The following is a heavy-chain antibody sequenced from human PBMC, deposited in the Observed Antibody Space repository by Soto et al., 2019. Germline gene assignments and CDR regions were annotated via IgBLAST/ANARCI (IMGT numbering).Heavy chain of an antibody. CDR1: GGSLTGYY. V-gene: IGHV4-34*01. Sequence: QVHLQQWGAGLLKPSETLSLTCAVNGGSLTGYYWSWIRQPPGKGLEWIGEIKDGGVTNYSPSLKCRVTLSADTSKNQFSLKLNSVTAADTAVYYCARGQEGIVATHWDQGTLVTVSS. CDR3: ARGQEGIVATH. D-gene: IGHD5-12*01. CDR2: IKDGGVT. J-gene: IGHJ4*02.